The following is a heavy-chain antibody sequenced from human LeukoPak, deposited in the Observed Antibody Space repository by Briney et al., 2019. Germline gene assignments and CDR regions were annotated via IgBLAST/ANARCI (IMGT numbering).Heavy chain of an antibody. CDR1: GFSFSYPY. V-gene: IGHV3-11*06. CDR3: ARTARHLDY. D-gene: IGHD5-18*01. CDR2: ISGSGTDI. Sequence: GGSLRLSCEASGFSFSYPYMRLIRPAPGKGLEGLSFISGSGTDINYADSVRRRFTISRDNAKNLLYLQMNDLRLEDTAVYYCARTARHLDYWGQGTLGNVSS. J-gene: IGHJ4*02.